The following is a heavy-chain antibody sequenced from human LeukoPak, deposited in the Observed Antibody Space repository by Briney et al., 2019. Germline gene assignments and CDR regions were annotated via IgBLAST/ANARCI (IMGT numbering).Heavy chain of an antibody. J-gene: IGHJ4*02. D-gene: IGHD3-10*01. CDR1: GYSISSAYY. CDR3: ARDRGVRGVMDL. V-gene: IGHV4-38-2*02. Sequence: SETLSLTCAVSGYSISSAYYWGWIRQPPGKGLEWIGSILHSGSTYYNPSLKIRVTIAVDTSKHQFSVKLASVPAADAAVYYCARDRGVRGVMDLWGQGTLVSVS. CDR2: ILHSGST.